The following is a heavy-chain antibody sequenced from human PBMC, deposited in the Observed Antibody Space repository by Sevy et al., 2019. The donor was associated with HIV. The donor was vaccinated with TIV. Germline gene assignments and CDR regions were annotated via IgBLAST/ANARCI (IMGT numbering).Heavy chain of an antibody. Sequence: GGSLRLSCAASGFTFRNYWMHWVRQAPGKGLVSVSYIHTDGSSSYYADYVKGRFTISRDNAQNTPYLQMNSLRAEDTAVYYCARAGIGDFWSGYYGIDHWGQGTLVTVSS. CDR1: GFTFRNYW. V-gene: IGHV3-74*01. CDR3: ARAGIGDFWSGYYGIDH. D-gene: IGHD3-3*01. J-gene: IGHJ4*02. CDR2: IHTDGSSS.